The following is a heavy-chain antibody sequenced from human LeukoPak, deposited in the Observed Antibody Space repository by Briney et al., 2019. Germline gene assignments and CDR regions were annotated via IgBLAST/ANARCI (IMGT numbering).Heavy chain of an antibody. J-gene: IGHJ4*02. CDR1: GGSISSSSYY. CDR3: ARTYYDFWSGYYTPYYFDY. V-gene: IGHV4-39*07. D-gene: IGHD3-3*01. Sequence: SETLSLTCTVSGGSISSSSYYWGWIRQPPGKGLEWIGSIYYSGSTYYNPSLKSRVTISVDTSKNQFSLKLSSVTAADTAVYYCARTYYDFWSGYYTPYYFDYWGQGTLVTVSS. CDR2: IYYSGST.